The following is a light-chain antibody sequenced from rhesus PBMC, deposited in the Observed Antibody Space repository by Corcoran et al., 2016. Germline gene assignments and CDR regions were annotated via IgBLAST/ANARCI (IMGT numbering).Light chain of an antibody. V-gene: IGLV2-32*01. CDR3: CSYAGTDTYI. J-gene: IGLJ1*01. CDR2: EFD. CDR1: SSDIGGYDY. Sequence: QAALTQPRSVSGSPGQSVTISCTGTSSDIGGYDYVSWYQHHPGTAPKLMIYEFDKRPSGVSDRFSGSKSGNTASLTISGLQAEDEADYHCCSYAGTDTYIFGSGTRLTVL.